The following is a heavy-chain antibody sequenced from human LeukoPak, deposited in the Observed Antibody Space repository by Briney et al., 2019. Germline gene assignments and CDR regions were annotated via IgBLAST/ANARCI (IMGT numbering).Heavy chain of an antibody. V-gene: IGHV3-7*01. CDR3: AKVEIWDSFGYEDY. D-gene: IGHD5-24*01. Sequence: PGGSLRLSCVVSGFTFSNNWMSWVRQAPGKGLEWAASITPDGSETYCVDSVKGRFTISRDNARNSLYLQMNSLRVEDTAVYFRAKVEIWDSFGYEDYRGQGALVTVSS. CDR2: ITPDGSET. J-gene: IGHJ4*02. CDR1: GFTFSNNW.